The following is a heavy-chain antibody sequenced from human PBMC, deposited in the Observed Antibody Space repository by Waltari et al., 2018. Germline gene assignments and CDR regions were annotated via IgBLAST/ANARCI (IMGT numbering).Heavy chain of an antibody. CDR2: VYVDRRP. D-gene: IGHD3-10*01. J-gene: IGHJ6*03. V-gene: IGHV4-61*02. Sequence: QVQLQESGPGLVKPSQTLSLTCSVSGDPISSGFYHWSWIRQPAGRGLEWLGRVYVDRRPAYNPSLSSLVTISLDTSRYRFSLELTSVTAADTAIYYCARYYPSGKDYIDVWGKGTTVSVSS. CDR1: GDPISSGFYH. CDR3: ARYYPSGKDYIDV.